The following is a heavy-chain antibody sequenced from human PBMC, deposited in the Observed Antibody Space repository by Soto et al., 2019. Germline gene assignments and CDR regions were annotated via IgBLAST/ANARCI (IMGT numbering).Heavy chain of an antibody. V-gene: IGHV3-33*01. CDR3: ARDLSIAAAGYFDY. Sequence: GGSLRLSCAASGFTFSSYGMHWVRQAPGKGLEWVAVIWYDGSNKYYADSVKGRFTISRDNSKNTLYLQMNSLRAEDTAVYYCARDLSIAAAGYFDYWGQGTLVTVSS. CDR1: GFTFSSYG. CDR2: IWYDGSNK. J-gene: IGHJ4*02. D-gene: IGHD6-13*01.